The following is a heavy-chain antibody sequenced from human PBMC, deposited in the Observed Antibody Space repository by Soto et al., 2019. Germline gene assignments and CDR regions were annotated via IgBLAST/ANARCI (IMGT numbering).Heavy chain of an antibody. CDR1: GCTFSSYA. Sequence: SVKVSCKASGCTFSSYAISWVRQAPGQGLEWMGGIIPIFGTANYAQKFQGRVTITADESTSTAYMELSSLRSEDTAVYYCARDPPPLGYCISTSCYTGMAVWGQGTTVTVSS. CDR2: IIPIFGTA. J-gene: IGHJ6*02. V-gene: IGHV1-69*13. D-gene: IGHD2-2*02. CDR3: ARDPPPLGYCISTSCYTGMAV.